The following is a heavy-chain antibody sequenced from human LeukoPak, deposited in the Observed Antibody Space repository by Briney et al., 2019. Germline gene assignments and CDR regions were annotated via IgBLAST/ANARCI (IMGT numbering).Heavy chain of an antibody. Sequence: SQTLSLTCTVSGGSISSYYWSWIRQPPGKGLEWIGYIYYSGSTNYNPSLKSRVTISVDTSKNQFSLKLSSVTAADTAVYYCARHRYSYGAYYFDYWGQGTLVTVSS. CDR1: GGSISSYY. CDR3: ARHRYSYGAYYFDY. J-gene: IGHJ4*02. CDR2: IYYSGST. V-gene: IGHV4-59*08. D-gene: IGHD5-18*01.